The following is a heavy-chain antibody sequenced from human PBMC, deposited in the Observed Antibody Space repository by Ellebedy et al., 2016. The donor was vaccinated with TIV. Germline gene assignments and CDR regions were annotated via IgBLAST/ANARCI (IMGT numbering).Heavy chain of an antibody. CDR2: FDPEDGET. CDR1: GDTLTELS. Sequence: AASVKVSCKVSGDTLTELSMHWVRQAPGKGLEWMGGFDPEDGETIYAQKFQGRVTMTEETSTDTAYMELRSLRSEDTAVYYCATAYGDYVHDAFDIWGQGTMVTVSS. J-gene: IGHJ3*02. D-gene: IGHD4-17*01. V-gene: IGHV1-24*01. CDR3: ATAYGDYVHDAFDI.